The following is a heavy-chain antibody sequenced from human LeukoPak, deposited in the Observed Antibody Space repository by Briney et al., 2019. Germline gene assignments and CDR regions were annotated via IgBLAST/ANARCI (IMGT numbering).Heavy chain of an antibody. CDR1: GGSISSYY. CDR3: ARGDDFWSANWFDP. D-gene: IGHD3-3*01. CDR2: IYYSGST. J-gene: IGHJ5*02. Sequence: SETLSLTCTVSGGSISSYYWSWIRQPPGKGLEWIGYIYYSGSTNYNPSLKSRVTISVDTSKNQFSLKLSSVTAADTAVYYCARGDDFWSANWFDPWGQGTLVTVSS. V-gene: IGHV4-59*12.